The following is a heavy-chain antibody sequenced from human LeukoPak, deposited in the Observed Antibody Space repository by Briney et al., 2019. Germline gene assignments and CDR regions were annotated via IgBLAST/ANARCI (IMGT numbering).Heavy chain of an antibody. D-gene: IGHD6-19*01. V-gene: IGHV1-2*06. Sequence: GASVKVSCKASGYTFTGHYMHWVRQAPGQGLEWMGRINPNSGGTNYAQKFQGRVTMTRDTSISTAYMELSRLRSDDTAVYYCARVYFGSSYSSGRSFDPWGQGTLVTVSS. CDR3: ARVYFGSSYSSGRSFDP. J-gene: IGHJ5*02. CDR1: GYTFTGHY. CDR2: INPNSGGT.